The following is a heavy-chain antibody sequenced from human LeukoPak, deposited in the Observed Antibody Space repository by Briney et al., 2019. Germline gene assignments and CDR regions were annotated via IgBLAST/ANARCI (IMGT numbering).Heavy chain of an antibody. J-gene: IGHJ5*02. CDR3: ARATYYYDSSGYTNWFDP. V-gene: IGHV3-53*01. Sequence: PGGSLRLSCAASGFTVSSNYMSWVRQAPGKGLEWASVIYSGGSTYYADSVKGRFTISRDNSKNTLYLQMNSLRAEDTAVYYCARATYYYDSSGYTNWFDPWGQGTLVTVSS. D-gene: IGHD3-22*01. CDR2: IYSGGST. CDR1: GFTVSSNY.